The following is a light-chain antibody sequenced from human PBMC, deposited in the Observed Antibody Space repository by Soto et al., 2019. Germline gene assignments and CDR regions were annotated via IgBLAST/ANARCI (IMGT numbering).Light chain of an antibody. Sequence: QSALTQPRSVSGSPGQSVTISCTGTASDVGGYSYVSWYQQHLGKVPKLIIYDVSKWPSGVPDRFSGSKSGNTASLTISGLQAEDEGDYYCCSYAGSYTFVFGTGTKVTVL. J-gene: IGLJ1*01. V-gene: IGLV2-11*01. CDR3: CSYAGSYTFV. CDR1: ASDVGGYSY. CDR2: DVS.